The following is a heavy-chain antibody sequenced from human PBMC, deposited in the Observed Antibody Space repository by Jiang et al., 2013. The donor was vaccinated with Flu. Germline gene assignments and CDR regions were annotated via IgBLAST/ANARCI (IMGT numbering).Heavy chain of an antibody. Sequence: GAEVKKPGASVKVSCKASGYTFTGYYMHWVRQAPGQGLEWMGWINPNSGGTNYAQKFQGWVTMTRDTSISTAYMELSRLRSDDTAVYYCARGRGFLEWLSPPYYGMDVWGQGTTVTVSS. CDR2: INPNSGGT. CDR3: ARGRGFLEWLSPPYYGMDV. V-gene: IGHV1-2*04. CDR1: GYTFTGYY. D-gene: IGHD3-3*01. J-gene: IGHJ6*02.